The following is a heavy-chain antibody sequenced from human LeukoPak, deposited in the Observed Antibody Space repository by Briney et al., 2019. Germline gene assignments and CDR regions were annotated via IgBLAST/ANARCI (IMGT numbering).Heavy chain of an antibody. D-gene: IGHD1-7*01. Sequence: GGSLRLSCAASGFAFSDYGMHWVRQAPGKGLERVAFMSYEGASQYYADSVKGRFTISRDTSKNTLNLQMSSLRTEDTAVYYCAKDRRTETLDYWGQGTLVTVSS. CDR3: AKDRRTETLDY. CDR1: GFAFSDYG. V-gene: IGHV3-30*18. J-gene: IGHJ4*02. CDR2: MSYEGASQ.